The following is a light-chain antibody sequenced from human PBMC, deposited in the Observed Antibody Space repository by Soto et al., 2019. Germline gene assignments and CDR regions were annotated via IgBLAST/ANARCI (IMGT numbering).Light chain of an antibody. CDR3: QQYGSSLIT. V-gene: IGKV3-20*01. J-gene: IGKJ5*01. CDR1: QSVSSNY. CDR2: GAS. Sequence: EIVLTQSPDTLSLSPGERATLSCRASQSVSSNYLAWYQQIPGQAPRPLIYGASSRVPGIPDRFSGSGSGTDFTLTISRLEPEDFAVYYCQQYGSSLITFGQGTRLEIK.